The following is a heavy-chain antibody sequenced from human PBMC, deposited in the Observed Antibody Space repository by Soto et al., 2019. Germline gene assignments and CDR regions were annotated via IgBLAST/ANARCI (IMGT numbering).Heavy chain of an antibody. Sequence: QIQLVQSGAEVKKPGASVKVSCKASGYIFTSQGISWVRQAPGQGLEWMGWISTCNGNPNYAQKLQGRGTMTTNTSTPTAFLALRSLASEETAVFYCARGRTRALDYWGQGTAVIVSS. CDR2: ISTCNGNP. V-gene: IGHV1-18*01. J-gene: IGHJ4*02. CDR1: GYIFTSQG. CDR3: ARGRTRALDY. D-gene: IGHD1-7*01.